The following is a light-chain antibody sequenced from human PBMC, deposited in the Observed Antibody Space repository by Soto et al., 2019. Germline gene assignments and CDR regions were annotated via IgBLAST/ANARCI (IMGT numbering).Light chain of an antibody. CDR1: DSDVGSYNY. CDR3: SSYTSSSTRV. V-gene: IGLV2-8*01. CDR2: EVS. Sequence: QSALTQPPSASGSPGQSVTISCTGTDSDVGSYNYISWYQQHPGKAPKLMIYEVSKRPSGVPDRFSGSKSGNTASLTVSGLQAEDEADYYCSSYTSSSTRVFGGGTKVTVL. J-gene: IGLJ3*02.